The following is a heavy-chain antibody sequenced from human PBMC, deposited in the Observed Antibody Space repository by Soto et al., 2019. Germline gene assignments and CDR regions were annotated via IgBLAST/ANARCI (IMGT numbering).Heavy chain of an antibody. J-gene: IGHJ5*02. D-gene: IGHD2-2*01. V-gene: IGHV4-59*12. Sequence: PSETLSLTCTVSGGSLRNYYWSWIRQPPGKGLEWIGHIYYSGNTNYNPSLRSRVTMSVDTSKSQFSLTVTSVTAADTAVYYCARVRGNQLLGWFDPWGQGTLVTVSS. CDR2: IYYSGNT. CDR1: GGSLRNYY. CDR3: ARVRGNQLLGWFDP.